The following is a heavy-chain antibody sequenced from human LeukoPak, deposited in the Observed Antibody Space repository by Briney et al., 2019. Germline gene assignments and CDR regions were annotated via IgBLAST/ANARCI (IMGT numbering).Heavy chain of an antibody. CDR2: ISHTGST. CDR1: GGSISSSSYY. V-gene: IGHV4-39*01. CDR3: ARPGGIVVVTALFWFDP. Sequence: SETLSLTCTVSGGSISSSSYYWGWIRQPPGKGLEWIGSISHTGSTYHNPSLKSRVIISVDTSKNQFSLKLSSVTAADTAVYYCARPGGIVVVTALFWFDPWGQGTLVTVSS. J-gene: IGHJ5*02. D-gene: IGHD2-21*02.